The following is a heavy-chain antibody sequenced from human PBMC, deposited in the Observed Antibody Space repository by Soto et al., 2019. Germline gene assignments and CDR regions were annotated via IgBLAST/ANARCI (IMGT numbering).Heavy chain of an antibody. CDR2: IYYSGST. Sequence: SETLSLTCTVSGGSISSYYWSWIRQPPGKGLEWIGYIYYSGSTNYNPSLKSRVTISVDTSKNQFSLKLSSVTAADTAVYYCARFSGSPGFYPWGQGTLVTVSS. V-gene: IGHV4-59*01. J-gene: IGHJ5*02. CDR3: ARFSGSPGFYP. CDR1: GGSISSYY. D-gene: IGHD6-13*01.